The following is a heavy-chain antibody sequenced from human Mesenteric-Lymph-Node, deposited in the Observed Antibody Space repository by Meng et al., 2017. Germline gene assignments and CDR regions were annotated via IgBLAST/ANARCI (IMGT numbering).Heavy chain of an antibody. Sequence: GESLKISCAASGFTFSSYAMSWVRQAPGKGLEWVSGITNSGGGPYYADSVKGRFTMSRDNSENALYLQMQSLRAEDTAIYYCAKEGAAAGAPVFDYWGQGTLVTVSS. CDR1: GFTFSSYA. J-gene: IGHJ4*02. CDR2: ITNSGGGP. CDR3: AKEGAAAGAPVFDY. V-gene: IGHV3-23*01. D-gene: IGHD6-13*01.